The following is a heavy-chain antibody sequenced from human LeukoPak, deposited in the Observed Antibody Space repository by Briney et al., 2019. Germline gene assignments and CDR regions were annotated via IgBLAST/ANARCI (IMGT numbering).Heavy chain of an antibody. Sequence: GASVKVSCKASGYTFTSYGISWVRQAPGQGLEWMGWISAYNGNTNYAQKLQGRVTMTTDTSTSTVYMELSSLRSEDTAVYYCASSVAVAGTVQATGGWFDPWGQGTLVTVSS. CDR2: ISAYNGNT. J-gene: IGHJ5*02. CDR1: GYTFTSYG. D-gene: IGHD6-19*01. CDR3: ASSVAVAGTVQATGGWFDP. V-gene: IGHV1-18*01.